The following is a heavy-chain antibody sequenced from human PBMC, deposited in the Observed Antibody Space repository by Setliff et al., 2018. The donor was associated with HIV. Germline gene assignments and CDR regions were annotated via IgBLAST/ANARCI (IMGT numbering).Heavy chain of an antibody. CDR2: IYPGDSDT. J-gene: IGHJ4*02. CDR1: GYSFTSYW. CDR3: ARGSYDILTGYIGYYDY. Sequence: SLKISCKGSGYSFTSYWIGWVRQMPGKGLEWMGIIYPGDSDTRYSPSFQGQVTISADKSISTAYLQWSSLKASDTAMYYCARGSYDILTGYIGYYDYWGQGTLVTVSS. D-gene: IGHD3-9*01. V-gene: IGHV5-51*01.